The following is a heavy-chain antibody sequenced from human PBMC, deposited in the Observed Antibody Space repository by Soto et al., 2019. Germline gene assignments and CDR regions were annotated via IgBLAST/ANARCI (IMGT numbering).Heavy chain of an antibody. CDR1: GFTFSSYA. D-gene: IGHD3-16*01. J-gene: IGHJ6*02. Sequence: GGSLRLSCAASGFTFSSYAMSWVRQAPGKGLEWVSAISGSGGSTYYADSVKGRFTISRDNSKNTLYLQMNSLRAEDTAVYYCWGNSFMPIYYYYYGMDVWGQGITVTVSS. CDR3: WGNSFMPIYYYYYGMDV. V-gene: IGHV3-23*01. CDR2: ISGSGGST.